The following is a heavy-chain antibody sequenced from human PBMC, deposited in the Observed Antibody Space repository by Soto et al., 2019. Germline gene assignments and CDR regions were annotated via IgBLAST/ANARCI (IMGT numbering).Heavy chain of an antibody. V-gene: IGHV3-33*01. CDR2: IWYDGSNK. J-gene: IGHJ6*03. CDR1: GFTFSSYG. D-gene: IGHD2-15*01. CDR3: VVTSGGVYYMDV. Sequence: GGSLRLSCAASGFTFSSYGMHWVRRAPGKGLEWVAVIWYDGSNKYYADSVKGRFTISRDNSKNTLYLQMNSLRAEDTAVYFCVVTSGGVYYMDVWGKGTTVTVSS.